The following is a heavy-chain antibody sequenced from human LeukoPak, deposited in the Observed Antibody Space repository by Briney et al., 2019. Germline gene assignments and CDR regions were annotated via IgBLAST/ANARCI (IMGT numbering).Heavy chain of an antibody. Sequence: ASVKVSCKASGYTFTGYYIHWVRQAPGQGLEWMGWIDPNSGDTNYAKKFQGRVTMTRDTSISAAYMELSRLISDDTAVYYCESRGGSGTYDFDYWGQGTLVTVSS. V-gene: IGHV1-2*02. CDR3: ESRGGSGTYDFDY. J-gene: IGHJ4*02. CDR2: IDPNSGDT. CDR1: GYTFTGYY. D-gene: IGHD3-10*01.